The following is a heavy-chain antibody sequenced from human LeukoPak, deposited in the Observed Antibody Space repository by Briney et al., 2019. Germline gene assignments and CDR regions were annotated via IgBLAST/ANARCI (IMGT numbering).Heavy chain of an antibody. V-gene: IGHV1-2*02. CDR1: GYTFSDYF. J-gene: IGHJ4*02. Sequence: ASVKVSCKASGYTFSDYFVHWVRQAPGQGLEWMGWINPKSGATKYAQKFQGRVTMVRDTATSTVYMDLSSLTSDDTAVYFCARGWGSLYYFDFWGQGTLVTVSS. D-gene: IGHD3-16*01. CDR2: INPKSGAT. CDR3: ARGWGSLYYFDF.